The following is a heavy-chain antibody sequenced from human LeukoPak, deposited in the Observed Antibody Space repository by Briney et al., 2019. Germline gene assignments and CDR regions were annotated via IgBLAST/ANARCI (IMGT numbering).Heavy chain of an antibody. CDR2: IYYSGIT. D-gene: IGHD3-10*01. Sequence: SETLSLTCTVSGGSISSGDYYWSWIRQPPGKGLEWIGYIYYSGITYYHPSLKSRVTISVDTSKNQFSLNLNSVTAADTAVYYCARRGAKIITMVRGAALGYWGQGTLVTVSS. J-gene: IGHJ4*02. CDR1: GGSISSGDYY. CDR3: ARRGAKIITMVRGAALGY. V-gene: IGHV4-30-4*08.